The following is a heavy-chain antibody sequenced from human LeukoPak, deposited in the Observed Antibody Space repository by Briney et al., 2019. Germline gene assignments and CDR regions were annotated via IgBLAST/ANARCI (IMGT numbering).Heavy chain of an antibody. CDR2: INWNGGST. CDR1: GFTFDGYG. J-gene: IGHJ5*02. CDR3: ARGKEYSSGLNWFDP. D-gene: IGHD6-19*01. Sequence: GGSLRLSCVASGFTFDGYGMSWVRQAPGKGLEWVSGINWNGGSTGYADSVKGRFTISRDNAKNSLYLQMNSLRAEDTALYYCARGKEYSSGLNWFDPWGQGTLVTVSS. V-gene: IGHV3-20*04.